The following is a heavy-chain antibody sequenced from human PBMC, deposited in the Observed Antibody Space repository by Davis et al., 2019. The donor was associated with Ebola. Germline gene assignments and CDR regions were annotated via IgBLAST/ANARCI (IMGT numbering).Heavy chain of an antibody. CDR3: ARGHIVVVPAAILDYYYGMDV. CDR2: IYHRGST. D-gene: IGHD2-2*01. CDR1: GGSIGSGSYY. Sequence: LRLSCTVSGGSIGSGSYYWSWIRQHPGQGLEWIGYIYHRGSTYYNPSLKSRVTISVDTSKNQFSLKLSSVTAADTAVYYCARGHIVVVPAAILDYYYGMDVWGQGTTVTVSS. V-gene: IGHV4-30-4*08. J-gene: IGHJ6*02.